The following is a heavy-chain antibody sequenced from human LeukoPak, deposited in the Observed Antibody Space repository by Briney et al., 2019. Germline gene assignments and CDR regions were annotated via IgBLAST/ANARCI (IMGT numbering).Heavy chain of an antibody. CDR2: VWYDGSNK. CDR1: GFTFSSYG. J-gene: IGHJ4*02. Sequence: GGSLRLSCAASGFTFSSYGMHWVRQAPGKGLEWVAVVWYDGSNKYYADSVKGRFTISRDNSKNTLYLQMNSLRAEDTAVYYCARGRVDSSGWYYFDYWGQGTLVTVSS. CDR3: ARGRVDSSGWYYFDY. D-gene: IGHD6-19*01. V-gene: IGHV3-33*01.